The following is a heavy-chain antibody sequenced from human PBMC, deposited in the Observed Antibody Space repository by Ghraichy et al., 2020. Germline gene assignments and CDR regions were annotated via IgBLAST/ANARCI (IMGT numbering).Heavy chain of an antibody. J-gene: IGHJ2*01. CDR2: INPNSGGT. V-gene: IGHV1-2*02. D-gene: IGHD3-3*01. CDR1: GYTFTGYY. CDR3: ARELRFLEGRYFDL. Sequence: VKVSCKASGYTFTGYYMHWVRQAPGQGLEWMGWINPNSGGTNYAQKFQGRVTMTRDTSISTAYMELSRLRSDDTAVYYCARELRFLEGRYFDLWGRGTLVTVSS.